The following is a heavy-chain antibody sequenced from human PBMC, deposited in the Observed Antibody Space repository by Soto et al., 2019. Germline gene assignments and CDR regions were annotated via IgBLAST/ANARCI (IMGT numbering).Heavy chain of an antibody. D-gene: IGHD3-10*01. Sequence: ASVKVSCKASGGTFSSYAISWVRQAPGQGLEWMGGIIPIFGTANYAQKFQGRVTITADKSTSTAYMELSSLRSEDTAVYYCAIKSYYYGSGRGYGMDVGGQGTTVTVSS. V-gene: IGHV1-69*06. CDR3: AIKSYYYGSGRGYGMDV. CDR1: GGTFSSYA. CDR2: IIPIFGTA. J-gene: IGHJ6*02.